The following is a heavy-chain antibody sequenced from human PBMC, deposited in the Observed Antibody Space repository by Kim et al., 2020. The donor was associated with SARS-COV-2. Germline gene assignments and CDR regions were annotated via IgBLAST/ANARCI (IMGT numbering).Heavy chain of an antibody. Sequence: ASVKVSCKASGYTFTSYYMHWVRQAPGQGLEWMGIINPSGGSTSYAQKFQGRVTMTRDTSTSTVYMELSSLRSEDTAVYYCARGFGPEGVVTPAETQPFDYWGQGTLVTVSS. D-gene: IGHD2-15*01. CDR3: ARGFGPEGVVTPAETQPFDY. J-gene: IGHJ4*02. CDR2: INPSGGST. V-gene: IGHV1-46*01. CDR1: GYTFTSYY.